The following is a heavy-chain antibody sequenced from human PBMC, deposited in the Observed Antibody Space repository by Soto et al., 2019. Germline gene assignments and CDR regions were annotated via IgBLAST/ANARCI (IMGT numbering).Heavy chain of an antibody. CDR3: ARASGYSYGYDDFFDN. Sequence: QVQLQESGPGLVKPSETLSLTCTVSGGSINGYYWTGLRQSPTNGLEWIGYFHFSGSTKYNPSLEGRLTISADTSSNHISLTLSSVTAADTAVYSCARASGYSYGYDDFFDNWGQGTLANVSS. CDR1: GGSINGYY. D-gene: IGHD5-18*01. V-gene: IGHV4-59*01. J-gene: IGHJ4*01. CDR2: FHFSGST.